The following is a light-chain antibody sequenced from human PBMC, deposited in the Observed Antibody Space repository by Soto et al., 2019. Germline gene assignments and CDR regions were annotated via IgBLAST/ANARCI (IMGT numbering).Light chain of an antibody. V-gene: IGKV3-20*01. CDR1: QSVSSSY. CDR3: QQYGSSAPIT. Sequence: DIVLTQSPGTLSLSPGERATLSCRASQSVSSSYLAWYQRKPGQAPRLLIYGASIRATGIPDRFSGSGSGTDFTLTISRLEPEDFALYYCQQYGSSAPITFGQGTRLEIK. J-gene: IGKJ5*01. CDR2: GAS.